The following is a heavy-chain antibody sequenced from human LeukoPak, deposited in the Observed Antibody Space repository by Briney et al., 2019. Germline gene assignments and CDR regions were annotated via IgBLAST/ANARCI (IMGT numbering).Heavy chain of an antibody. Sequence: SETLSLTCTVPGGSIGSFYWSWIRQPPGKGLEWIGYIYYSGSTNYNPSLKSRVTISVDTSKNQFSLKLSSVTAADTAVYYCAGQWASYFDYWGQGTLVTVSS. CDR3: AGQWASYFDY. CDR2: IYYSGST. V-gene: IGHV4-59*01. CDR1: GGSIGSFY. D-gene: IGHD1-26*01. J-gene: IGHJ4*02.